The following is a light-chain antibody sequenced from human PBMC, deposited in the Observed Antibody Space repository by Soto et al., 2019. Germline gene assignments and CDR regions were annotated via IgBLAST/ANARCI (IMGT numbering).Light chain of an antibody. CDR1: QSVSSSY. CDR3: QQYGSSWT. J-gene: IGKJ1*01. Sequence: ECVLPKPRKALTLLLGDSATLSCRASQSVSSSYLAWYRQKPGEAPRLLNYGASSGAAGIPDRFSGSGSGTYFTLTSSILEPEVLAVYYCQQYGSSWTFGQGTKVDIK. CDR2: GAS. V-gene: IGKV3-20*01.